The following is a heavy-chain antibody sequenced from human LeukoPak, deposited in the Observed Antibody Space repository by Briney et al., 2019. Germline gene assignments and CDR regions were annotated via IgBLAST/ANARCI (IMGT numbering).Heavy chain of an antibody. CDR2: INPNSGGT. Sequence: VASVKVSCKASGYTFTSYGISWVRQAPGQGLEWMGWINPNSGGTNYAQKFQGRVTMTRDTSISTAYMELSRLRSDDTAVYYCARLGVVVAAGDDYWGQGTLVTVSS. D-gene: IGHD2-15*01. V-gene: IGHV1-2*02. CDR1: GYTFTSYG. J-gene: IGHJ4*02. CDR3: ARLGVVVAAGDDY.